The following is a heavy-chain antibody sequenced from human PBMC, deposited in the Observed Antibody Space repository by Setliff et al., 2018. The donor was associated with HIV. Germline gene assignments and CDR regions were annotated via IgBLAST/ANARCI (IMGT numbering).Heavy chain of an antibody. V-gene: IGHV3-48*04. J-gene: IGHJ4*02. CDR1: GFILSRHS. D-gene: IGHD3-22*01. Sequence: GGSLRLSCAASGFILSRHSMNWVRQAPGKGLEWVSYIDFSSTTIEYADSVKGRFSISRDNGKNTLYLQMNSLRAEDTAVYYCAGGRLYYDSSDYWGQGTLVTVSS. CDR3: AGGRLYYDSSDY. CDR2: IDFSSTTI.